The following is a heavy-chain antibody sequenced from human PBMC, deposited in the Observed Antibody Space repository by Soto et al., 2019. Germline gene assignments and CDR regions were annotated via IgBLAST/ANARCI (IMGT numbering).Heavy chain of an antibody. D-gene: IGHD3-3*01. Sequence: RGESLKISCKGSGYSFTSYWIDWVRQMPGKSLKWMGLIYLVDSNSRYSPSFQGQVTISVDKSISTAYLQWSSLKATDTAMYYCARHAYDFWSGHPNPRYYYGMDVWGQGTTVTVSS. V-gene: IGHV5-51*01. CDR3: ARHAYDFWSGHPNPRYYYGMDV. CDR2: IYLVDSNS. J-gene: IGHJ6*02. CDR1: GYSFTSYW.